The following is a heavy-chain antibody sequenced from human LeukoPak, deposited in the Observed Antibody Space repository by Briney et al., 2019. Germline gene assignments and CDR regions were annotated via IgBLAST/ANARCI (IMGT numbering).Heavy chain of an antibody. CDR3: ARVGKWELPRLYYFDY. D-gene: IGHD1-26*01. J-gene: IGHJ4*01. Sequence: GGSLRLSCAASGFAFSDYYMSWIRQAPGKGLGWVSYISSSGSSTYYADSVKGRFTISRDNAKNSLYLQMNSLRAEDTAVYYCARVGKWELPRLYYFDYWGHGTLVTVSS. CDR1: GFAFSDYY. CDR2: ISSSGSST. V-gene: IGHV3-11*04.